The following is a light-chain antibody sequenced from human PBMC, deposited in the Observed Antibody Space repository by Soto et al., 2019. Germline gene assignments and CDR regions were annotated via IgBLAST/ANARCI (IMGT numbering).Light chain of an antibody. V-gene: IGKV3D-15*01. CDR3: HQYHNWPRT. J-gene: IGKJ1*01. CDR2: GAS. Sequence: EIVLTQSPATLSVSPGERATLSCRASQGVFSNLAWYQQKPGQAPRLLIYGASTRASAIPARFSGRGSGTDFTLTISRLQSVDFAVYFCHQYHNWPRTFGQGTKVDVK. CDR1: QGVFSN.